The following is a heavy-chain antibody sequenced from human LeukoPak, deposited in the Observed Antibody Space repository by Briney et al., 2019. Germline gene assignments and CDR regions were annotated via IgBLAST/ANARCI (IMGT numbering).Heavy chain of an antibody. D-gene: IGHD3-22*01. CDR2: IVVGSGNT. CDR1: GFTFTSSA. J-gene: IGHJ6*02. V-gene: IGHV1-58*02. Sequence: GTSVKVSCKASGFTFTSSAMQWVRQARGQRLEWIGWIVVGSGNTNYAQKFQERVTITRDMSTSTAYMELSSLRSEDTAVYYCAAGSPYYDSSGYPYYYYYGMDVWGQGTTVTVSS. CDR3: AAGSPYYDSSGYPYYYYYGMDV.